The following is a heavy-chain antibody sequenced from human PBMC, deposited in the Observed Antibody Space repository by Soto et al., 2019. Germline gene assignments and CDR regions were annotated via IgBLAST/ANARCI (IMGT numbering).Heavy chain of an antibody. D-gene: IGHD6-13*01. CDR1: GGSISSYY. J-gene: IGHJ4*02. CDR2: IYYSWST. CDR3: ARHPGIAAADALFDY. V-gene: IGHV4-59*08. Sequence: PSETLSLTCTVSGGSISSYYWSWIRQPPGKGLEWIGYIYYSWSTNYNPSLKSRVTISVDTSKNQFSLKLSSVTAADTAVYYCARHPGIAAADALFDYWGQGSLVTVSS.